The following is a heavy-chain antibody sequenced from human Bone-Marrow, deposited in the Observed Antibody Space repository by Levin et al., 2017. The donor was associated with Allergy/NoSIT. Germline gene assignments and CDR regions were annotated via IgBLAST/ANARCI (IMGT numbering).Heavy chain of an antibody. CDR1: GFTLGSYA. Sequence: ETLSLTCAASGFTLGSYAINWVRQAPGKGLEWVSVISGSGDDTYYADSVKGRFTISRDNSKNTLYLQMSSLRVDDTAVYYCAKTRGYCSGGRCYNDYWGQGTLVTVSS. CDR3: AKTRGYCSGGRCYNDY. CDR2: ISGSGDDT. D-gene: IGHD2-15*01. V-gene: IGHV3-23*01. J-gene: IGHJ4*02.